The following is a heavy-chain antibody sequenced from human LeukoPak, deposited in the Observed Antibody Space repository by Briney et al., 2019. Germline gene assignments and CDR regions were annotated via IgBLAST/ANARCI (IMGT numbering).Heavy chain of an antibody. V-gene: IGHV4-34*01. CDR3: ARVRDTIFGVPRYFQH. Sequence: SETLSLTCAVYGGSFSGYYWSWIRQPPGKGLEWIGEINHSGSTNHNPSLKSRVTISVDTSKNQFSLKLSSVTAADTAVYYCARVRDTIFGVPRYFQHWGQGTLVTVSS. J-gene: IGHJ1*01. CDR2: INHSGST. D-gene: IGHD3-3*01. CDR1: GGSFSGYY.